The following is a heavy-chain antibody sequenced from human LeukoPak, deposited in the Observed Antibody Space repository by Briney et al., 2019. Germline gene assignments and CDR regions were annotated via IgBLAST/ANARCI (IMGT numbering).Heavy chain of an antibody. CDR3: ARDSAKETYGDYKGY. CDR2: IYSGGST. J-gene: IGHJ4*02. D-gene: IGHD4-17*01. Sequence: PGGSLRLSCAASGFTVSSNYMSWVRQAPGKGLEWVSVIYSGGSTYYADSVKGRFTISRDNSKNTLYLRVNSLRAEDTAVYYCARDSAKETYGDYKGYWGQGTLVTVSS. CDR1: GFTVSSNY. V-gene: IGHV3-53*01.